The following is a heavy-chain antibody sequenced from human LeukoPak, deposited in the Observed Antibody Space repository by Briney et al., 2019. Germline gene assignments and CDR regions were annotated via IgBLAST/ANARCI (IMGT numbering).Heavy chain of an antibody. V-gene: IGHV4-39*01. CDR2: INYSGNT. J-gene: IGHJ4*02. CDR3: ARTGMVGAADY. D-gene: IGHD2-15*01. CDR1: GGSISTSDYN. Sequence: PSETLSLTRTVSGGSISTSDYNWGCIRQPPGKGLEWIGSINYSGNTYYNPSLKSRVTISVDTSKNQFSLKLSSVTAADTAVYYCARTGMVGAADYWGQGTLVTVSS.